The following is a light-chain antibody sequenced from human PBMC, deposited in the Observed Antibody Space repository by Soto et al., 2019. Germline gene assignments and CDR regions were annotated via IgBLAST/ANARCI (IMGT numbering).Light chain of an antibody. CDR3: SSYTSSSTLV. V-gene: IGLV2-14*01. CDR2: DVS. J-gene: IGLJ2*01. Sequence: QSALTQPASVSGSPGQSITISCTGTISDVGGYNYVSWYQQHPGKAPKLMIYDVSNRPSGVSNRFSGSKSGNTASLTISGLQADEEADYYCSSYTSSSTLVFGGGTQLTVL. CDR1: ISDVGGYNY.